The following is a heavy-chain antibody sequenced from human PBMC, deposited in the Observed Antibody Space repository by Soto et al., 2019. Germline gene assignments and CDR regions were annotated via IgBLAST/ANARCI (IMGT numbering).Heavy chain of an antibody. V-gene: IGHV3-30-3*01. CDR1: GFTFSSYA. CDR3: ARDPLWGTAMVLWYFDL. D-gene: IGHD5-18*01. Sequence: QVQLVESGGGVVQPGRSLRLSCAASGFTFSSYAMHWVRQAPGKGLEWVAVLSYDGSNKYYADAVKGRFTISRDNSQNTLYLQMNSRRAEDTAVYYCARDPLWGTAMVLWYFDLWGRGTLVTVSS. CDR2: LSYDGSNK. J-gene: IGHJ2*01.